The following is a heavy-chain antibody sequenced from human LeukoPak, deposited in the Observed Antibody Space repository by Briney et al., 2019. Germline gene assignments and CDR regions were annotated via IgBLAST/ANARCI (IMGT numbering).Heavy chain of an antibody. CDR2: ISSSCSTI. Sequence: TGGSLRLSCAASGFTFSSYGMNWVRNAQAKGLEWVSYISSSCSTIYYADSVKGRFTISRDNAKNSLYLQMNSLRAEDTAVYYCAELGSTMIGGVWGKGTTVTISS. V-gene: IGHV3-48*04. CDR3: AELGSTMIGGV. D-gene: IGHD3-10*02. CDR1: GFTFSSYG. J-gene: IGHJ6*04.